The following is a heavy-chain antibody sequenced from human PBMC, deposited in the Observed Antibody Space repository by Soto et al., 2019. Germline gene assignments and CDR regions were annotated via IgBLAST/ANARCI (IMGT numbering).Heavy chain of an antibody. Sequence: QVQLGQSEAEGKNLGAPVKVPCKALAYTFPSNGIGWVRRALGKGLEWMGWISAYNGNTNYAQKLQGRVTMTTDTSTSTAYMELRSLRSDDTAVYYCARDRGSYALDYWGQGTLVTVSS. CDR3: ARDRGSYALDY. D-gene: IGHD1-26*01. CDR2: ISAYNGNT. CDR1: AYTFPSNG. V-gene: IGHV1-18*01. J-gene: IGHJ4*02.